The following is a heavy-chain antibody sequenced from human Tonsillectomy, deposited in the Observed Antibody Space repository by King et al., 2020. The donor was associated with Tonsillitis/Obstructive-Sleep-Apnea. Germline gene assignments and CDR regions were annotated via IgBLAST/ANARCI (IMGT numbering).Heavy chain of an antibody. J-gene: IGHJ6*03. CDR3: ARNQHYDFWSGYYRTYYYMDV. V-gene: IGHV3-66*01. D-gene: IGHD3-3*01. CDR2: IYSGGST. CDR1: GFTVSSNY. Sequence: VQLVESGGGLVQPGGSLRLSCAASGFTVSSNYMSWVRQAPGKGLEWVSGIYSGGSTYYADSVKGRFTISRDNSKNTLYLQMNSLRAEDTAVYYCARNQHYDFWSGYYRTYYYMDVWGKGTTVTVSS.